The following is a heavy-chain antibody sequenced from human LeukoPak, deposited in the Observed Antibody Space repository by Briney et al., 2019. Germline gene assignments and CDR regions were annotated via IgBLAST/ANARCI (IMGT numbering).Heavy chain of an antibody. J-gene: IGHJ4*02. D-gene: IGHD3-3*01. CDR3: ARFPQKDNPPIFGVITGDY. Sequence: PGRSLRLSCAASGFTFSTYSMNWVRQAPGKGLEWVSSISSSSTYIYYADSVKGRFTISRDNAKNSLYLQMNSLRAEDTAVYYCARFPQKDNPPIFGVITGDYWGQGTLVTVSS. CDR2: ISSSSTYI. CDR1: GFTFSTYS. V-gene: IGHV3-21*01.